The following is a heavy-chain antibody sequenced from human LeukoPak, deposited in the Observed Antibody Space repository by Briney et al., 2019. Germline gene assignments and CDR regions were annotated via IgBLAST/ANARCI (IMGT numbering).Heavy chain of an antibody. CDR1: GFTFSSYA. Sequence: GGSLRLSCAASGFTFSSYAMSWVRQAPGKGLEWVSAISGSGGSTYYADSVQGRFTISRDNAKNTLYLQMNSLRAEDTAVYYCASKNYYYYGMDVWGQGTTVTVSS. CDR3: ASKNYYYYGMDV. V-gene: IGHV3-23*01. J-gene: IGHJ6*02. CDR2: ISGSGGST.